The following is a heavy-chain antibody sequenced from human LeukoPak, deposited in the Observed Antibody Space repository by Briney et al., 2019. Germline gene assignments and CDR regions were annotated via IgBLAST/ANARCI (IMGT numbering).Heavy chain of an antibody. CDR2: INPNSGGT. CDR1: GYTFAGCY. J-gene: IGHJ4*02. D-gene: IGHD3-9*01. V-gene: IGHV1-2*02. Sequence: ASVKVSCRASGYTFAGCYMHWVRQAPGQGLEWMGWINPNSGGTNYAQTFQGRVTVTSDTTINTAYMELSRLTSDDTAVYYCARSQYDVLTGSPDYWGQGTLVTVSS. CDR3: ARSQYDVLTGSPDY.